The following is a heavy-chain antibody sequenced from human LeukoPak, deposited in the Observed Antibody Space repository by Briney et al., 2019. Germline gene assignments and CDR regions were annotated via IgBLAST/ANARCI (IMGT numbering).Heavy chain of an antibody. CDR1: GYTFTSYG. CDR3: ASSGSYLGYFDY. V-gene: IGHV1-18*01. J-gene: IGHJ4*02. CDR2: ISAYNGNT. Sequence: ASVKVSCKASGYTFTSYGISWVRQAPGQGPEWMGWISAYNGNTNYAQKLQGRVTMTTDTSTSTAYMELRSLRSDDTAVYYCASSGSYLGYFDYWGQGTLVTVSS. D-gene: IGHD1-26*01.